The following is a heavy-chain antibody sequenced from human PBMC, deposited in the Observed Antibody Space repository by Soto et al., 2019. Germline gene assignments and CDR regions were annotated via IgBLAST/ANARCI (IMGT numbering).Heavy chain of an antibody. Sequence: QFQLQESGPGLVKPSETLSLTCAVSGGSVSSFDHYWSWMRQPPGKGLEWIAYVYHSGGTNYNPCLKSRVTISRDTPKNPCAQKLNSVPAADTAVCYWAGGDDRCRSGNWGQGVLVTVCS. CDR3: AGGDDRCRSGN. CDR2: VYHSGGT. D-gene: IGHD3-3*01. V-gene: IGHV4-61*08. CDR1: GGSVSSFDHY. J-gene: IGHJ1*01.